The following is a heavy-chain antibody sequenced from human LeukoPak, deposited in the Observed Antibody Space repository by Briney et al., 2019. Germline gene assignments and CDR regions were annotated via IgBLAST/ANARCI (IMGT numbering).Heavy chain of an antibody. V-gene: IGHV4-38-2*02. CDR2: IYHSGSA. Sequence: PSETLSLTCTVPGYSISSGYYWGWIRQPPGKGLEWIGSIYHSGSANYNPSLKSRVTISVDTSKNQFSLKLSAVTAADTAVYYCARVGSGSYLNYYYYMDVWGKGTTVTVSS. CDR1: GYSISSGYY. CDR3: ARVGSGSYLNYYYYMDV. D-gene: IGHD1-26*01. J-gene: IGHJ6*03.